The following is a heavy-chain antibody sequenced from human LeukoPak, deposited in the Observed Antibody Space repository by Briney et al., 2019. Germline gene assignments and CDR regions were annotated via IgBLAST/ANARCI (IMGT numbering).Heavy chain of an antibody. CDR3: GKNRYSGSLSPFDI. J-gene: IGHJ3*02. CDR1: GFTFSSYA. CDR2: ISYDGTNK. D-gene: IGHD1-26*01. V-gene: IGHV3-30-3*01. Sequence: GGSLRLSCAASGFTFSSYAMHWVRQAPGKGLEWVAIISYDGTNKYYADSVKGRFTISRDNSKNTLYLQMNSLRAEDTAVYYCGKNRYSGSLSPFDIWGQGTMVTVSS.